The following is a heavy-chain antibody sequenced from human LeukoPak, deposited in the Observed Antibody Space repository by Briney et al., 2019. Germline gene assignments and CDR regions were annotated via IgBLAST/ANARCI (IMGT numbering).Heavy chain of an antibody. CDR3: ARPAFYENWFDP. J-gene: IGHJ5*02. CDR1: GFTFSDYY. V-gene: IGHV3-11*01. CDR2: ISSSGSTI. D-gene: IGHD3-3*01. Sequence: GGSLRLSCAASGFTFSDYYMSWIRQAPGEGLEWVSYISSSGSTIYYADSVEGRFTISRDNAKNSLYLQMNSLRAEDTAVYYCARPAFYENWFDPWGQGTLVTVSS.